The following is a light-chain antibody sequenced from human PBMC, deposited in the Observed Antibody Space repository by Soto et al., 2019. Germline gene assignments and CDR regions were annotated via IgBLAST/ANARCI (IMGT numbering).Light chain of an antibody. V-gene: IGLV2-14*01. CDR2: EVS. CDR1: SRDVGGYNY. Sequence: QSALAQPASVSGSPGQSITISCTGTSRDVGGYNYVSWYQQHPDKAPKLMIYEVSNRPSGVSNRFSGSKSGNTASLTISGLQAEDEADYYCSSYTSSSTRVFGTGTKVTVL. J-gene: IGLJ1*01. CDR3: SSYTSSSTRV.